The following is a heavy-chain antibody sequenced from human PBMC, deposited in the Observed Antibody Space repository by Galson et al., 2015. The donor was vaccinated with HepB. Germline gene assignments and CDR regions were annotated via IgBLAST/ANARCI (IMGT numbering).Heavy chain of an antibody. CDR1: GYTLTSYA. J-gene: IGHJ6*04. V-gene: IGHV1-69*13. D-gene: IGHD1-7*01. CDR2: IIPIFGTA. Sequence: SVKVSCKASGYTLTSYAISWVRQAPGQGLEWMGGIIPIFGTANYAQKFLGRVTITADESTSTAYMELSSLRSEDTAVYYCAGTGITGTTVSREMDVWGKGTTVTVSS. CDR3: AGTGITGTTVSREMDV.